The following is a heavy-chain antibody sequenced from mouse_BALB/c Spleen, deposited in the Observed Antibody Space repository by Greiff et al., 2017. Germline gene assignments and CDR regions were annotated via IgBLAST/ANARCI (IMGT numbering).Heavy chain of an antibody. CDR2: IWGDGST. CDR1: GFSLTGYG. V-gene: IGHV2-6-7*01. D-gene: IGHD2-4*01. CDR3: ARSLYDYDGAWFAY. Sequence: QVQLKESGPGLVAPSQSLSITCTVSGFSLTGYGVNWVRQPPGKGLEWLGMIWGDGSTDYNSALKSRLSISKDNSKSQVFLKMNSLQTDDTARYYCARSLYDYDGAWFAYWGQGTLVTVSA. J-gene: IGHJ3*01.